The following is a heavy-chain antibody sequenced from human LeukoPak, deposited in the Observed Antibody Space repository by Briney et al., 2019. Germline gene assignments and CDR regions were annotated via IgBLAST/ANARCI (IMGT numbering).Heavy chain of an antibody. D-gene: IGHD3-22*01. CDR1: GDSISRGRHY. J-gene: IGHJ4*02. V-gene: IGHV4-39*07. CDR3: ATITHDREFFDY. CDR2: IYSSGVT. Sequence: SETLSLTCSVTGDSISRGRHYWGWVRQPPGSGLEWVGTIYSSGVTYHNPSLKSRLTMSVDTSTNHFSLRLTSVTAADTAIYYCATITHDREFFDYWGQGTVVAVSS.